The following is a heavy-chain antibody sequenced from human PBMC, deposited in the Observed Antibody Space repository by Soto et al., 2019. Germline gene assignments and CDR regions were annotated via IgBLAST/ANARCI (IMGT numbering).Heavy chain of an antibody. CDR1: GFTFSTYT. V-gene: IGHV3-23*01. J-gene: IGHJ4*02. Sequence: GGSLRLSCVASGFTFSTYTMSWVRQAPGKGLEWVSVISGSGGSPSYADSVQGRFSISRDNPKNTLYLQMNSLRGEDTAMYYCAKARWITPNRSAPDYWHKGTLV. CDR2: ISGSGGSP. D-gene: IGHD2-15*01. CDR3: AKARWITPNRSAPDY.